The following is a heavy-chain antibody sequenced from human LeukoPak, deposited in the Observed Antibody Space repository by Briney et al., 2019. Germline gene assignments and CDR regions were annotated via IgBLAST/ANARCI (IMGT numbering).Heavy chain of an antibody. CDR1: GFTFSSYG. D-gene: IGHD3-22*01. CDR2: IRYDGSNK. V-gene: IGHV3-30*02. CDR3: AKSPDYYDSSGYLDY. J-gene: IGHJ4*02. Sequence: PGGSLRLSCAASGFTFSSYGIHWVRQAPGKGLEWVGFIRYDGSNKYYADSVKGRFTISRDNSKNTLYLQMNSLRAEDTAVYYCAKSPDYYDSSGYLDYWGQGTLVTVSS.